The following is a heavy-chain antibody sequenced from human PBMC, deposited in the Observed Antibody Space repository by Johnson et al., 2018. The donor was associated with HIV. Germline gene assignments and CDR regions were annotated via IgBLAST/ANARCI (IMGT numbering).Heavy chain of an antibody. CDR2: ISYDGSNK. CDR1: GFTFSSYA. D-gene: IGHD1-1*01. V-gene: IGHV3-30*04. Sequence: PGRSLRLSCAASGFTFSSYAMHWVRQAPGKGLEWVAVISYDGSNKYYADSVKGRFTISRDNSKNTLYLQMNSLRAEDTAVYYCASRYKVDAFDIWGQGTMVTVSS. CDR3: ASRYKVDAFDI. J-gene: IGHJ3*02.